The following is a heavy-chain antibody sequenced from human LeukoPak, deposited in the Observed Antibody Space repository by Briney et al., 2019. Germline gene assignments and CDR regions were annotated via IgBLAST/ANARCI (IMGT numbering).Heavy chain of an antibody. Sequence: SETLSLTCTVSGGSISSYYWSCIRQPPGKGLEWIGYIYYSESTKDNPSLKSRVTISVDTSKNQFSLKLRSVTAADTAVYYCARGLVTLDAFDIWGQGTMVTVSS. V-gene: IGHV4-59*01. D-gene: IGHD3-9*01. CDR2: IYYSEST. CDR1: GGSISSYY. J-gene: IGHJ3*02. CDR3: ARGLVTLDAFDI.